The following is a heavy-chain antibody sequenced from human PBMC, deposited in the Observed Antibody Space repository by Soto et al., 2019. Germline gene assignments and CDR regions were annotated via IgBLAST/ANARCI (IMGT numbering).Heavy chain of an antibody. CDR3: AREGAYGDLFGA. CDR2: IKQDGNEK. CDR1: GFIFSSYW. V-gene: IGHV3-7*01. D-gene: IGHD4-17*01. J-gene: IGHJ4*02. Sequence: EVQLVESGGGLVQPGGSLRLSCAASGFIFSSYWMSWVRQAPGKGLEWVANIKQDGNEKDYADSVKGRFTISRDNVKNSLYLQMNSLRAEDSAVYHCAREGAYGDLFGAWGQGTLVTVSS.